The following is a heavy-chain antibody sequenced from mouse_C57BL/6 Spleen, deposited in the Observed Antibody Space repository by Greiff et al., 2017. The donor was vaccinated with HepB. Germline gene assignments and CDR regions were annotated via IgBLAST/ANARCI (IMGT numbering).Heavy chain of an antibody. Sequence: EVQRVESGGGLVKPGGSLKLSCAASGFTFSDYGMHWVRQAPEKGLEWVAYISSGSSTIYYADTVKGRFTISRDNAKNTLFLQMTSLRSEDTAMYYCARTLYDGYYLWDYWGQGTSVTVSS. V-gene: IGHV5-17*01. CDR1: GFTFSDYG. CDR3: ARTLYDGYYLWDY. D-gene: IGHD2-3*01. CDR2: ISSGSSTI. J-gene: IGHJ4*01.